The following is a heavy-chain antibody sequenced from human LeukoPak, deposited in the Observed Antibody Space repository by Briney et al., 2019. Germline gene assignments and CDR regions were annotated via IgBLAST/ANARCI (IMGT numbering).Heavy chain of an antibody. D-gene: IGHD3-10*01. CDR1: GGTFSSYA. CDR2: IIPILGIA. V-gene: IGHV1-69*04. Sequence: SVKVSCKASGGTFSSYAISWVRQAPGQGLEWMGRIIPILGIANYAQKFQGRVTITADKSTSTAYMELSSLRSDDTAVYYCARVWFGEFGGAFDIWGQGTMVTVSS. CDR3: ARVWFGEFGGAFDI. J-gene: IGHJ3*02.